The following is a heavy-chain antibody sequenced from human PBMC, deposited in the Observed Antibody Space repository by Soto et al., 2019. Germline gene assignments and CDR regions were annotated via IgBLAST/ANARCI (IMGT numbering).Heavy chain of an antibody. Sequence: SGPTLVNPTQTLTLTCTFSGFSLSTSGVGVGWIRQPPGKALEWLALIYWDDDRLYSPSLKSRLTITKDTSKNQVVLTMTNMDPVDTATYYCARSRTYYDFWSGSPPPLDYWGQGTLVTVSS. V-gene: IGHV2-5*02. D-gene: IGHD3-3*01. CDR2: IYWDDDR. J-gene: IGHJ4*02. CDR3: ARSRTYYDFWSGSPPPLDY. CDR1: GFSLSTSGVG.